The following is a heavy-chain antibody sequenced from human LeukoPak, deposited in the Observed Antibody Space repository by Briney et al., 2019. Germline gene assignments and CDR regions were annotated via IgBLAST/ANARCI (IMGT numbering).Heavy chain of an antibody. CDR3: ARRSTDDSSSFDY. CDR1: GYRFTSYW. D-gene: IGHD6-13*01. J-gene: IGHJ4*02. CDR2: IYPGDSDT. Sequence: GESLKISCKGSGYRFTSYWIGWVRQMPGKGLEWMGIIYPGDSDTRNSPSFQGQVTISADKSISTAYLQWSSLKASDTAMYYCARRSTDDSSSFDYWGQGTLVTVSS. V-gene: IGHV5-51*01.